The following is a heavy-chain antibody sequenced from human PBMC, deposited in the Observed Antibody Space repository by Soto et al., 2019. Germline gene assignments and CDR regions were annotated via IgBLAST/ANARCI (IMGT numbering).Heavy chain of an antibody. V-gene: IGHV4-4*02. CDR2: IFHSGST. CDR3: ARVYSGSYSDS. CDR1: GGSISNNNW. Sequence: QVQLQESGPGLVKPSGTLSLTCAVSGGSISNNNWWSWVRQPPGKGLEWIGEIFHSGSTHYSPSLKSRVTISVDKSKKYFSLNLTSVTAADTAVYYCARVYSGSYSDSWGQGTLVTVSS. J-gene: IGHJ4*02. D-gene: IGHD1-26*01.